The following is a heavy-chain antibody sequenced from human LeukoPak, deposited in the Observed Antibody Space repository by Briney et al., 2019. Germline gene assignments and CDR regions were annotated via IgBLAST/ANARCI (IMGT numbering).Heavy chain of an antibody. D-gene: IGHD5-18*01. CDR2: IYHSGST. CDR1: GGSISSGGYS. J-gene: IGHJ4*02. CDR3: ARQDTAHDY. V-gene: IGHV4-30-2*01. Sequence: SQTLSLTCAVSGGSISSGGYSWSWIRQPPGKGLEWIGYIYHSGSTYYNPSLKSRVTISVDRSKNQFSLKLSSVTAADTAVYYCARQDTAHDYWGQGTLVTVSS.